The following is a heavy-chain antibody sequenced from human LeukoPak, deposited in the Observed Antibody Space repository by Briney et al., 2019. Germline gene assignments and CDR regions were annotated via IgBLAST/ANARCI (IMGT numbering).Heavy chain of an antibody. Sequence: ASVKVSCKASGYTFTGYYMHWVRQARGQGLEWMGWINPNSGGANYAQKFQGRVTMTRDTSISTAYMELSRLRSDDTAVYYCAREDIVVVPAAHAFDIWGQGTMVTVSS. CDR3: AREDIVVVPAAHAFDI. CDR2: INPNSGGA. CDR1: GYTFTGYY. D-gene: IGHD2-2*01. J-gene: IGHJ3*02. V-gene: IGHV1-2*02.